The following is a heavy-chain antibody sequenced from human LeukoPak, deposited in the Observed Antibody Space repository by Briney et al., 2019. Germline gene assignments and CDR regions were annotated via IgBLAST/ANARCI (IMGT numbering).Heavy chain of an antibody. CDR2: IYTSGST. D-gene: IGHD2/OR15-2a*01. CDR1: GGSISSYY. CDR3: ARMRVYPIYGVDV. V-gene: IGHV4-4*07. J-gene: IGHJ6*04. Sequence: PSETLSLTCTVSGGSISSYYWSWIRQPAGKGLEWIGRIYTSGSTNYNPSLKSRVTMSVDTSKNQFSLKLSSVTAADTAVYYWARMRVYPIYGVDVWGEATTVTVSS.